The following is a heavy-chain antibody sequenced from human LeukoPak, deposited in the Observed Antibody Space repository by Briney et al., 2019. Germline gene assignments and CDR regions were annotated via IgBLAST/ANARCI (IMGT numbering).Heavy chain of an antibody. Sequence: GGSLRLSCAASGFTFSSYAMHWVRQAPGKGLESVSAIGSNGGNTYYGNSVKDRFTISRDNSKNPLYLQMASLRPEDTAVYYCAIGASGSYCWLDYWGQGTLVTVSS. CDR3: AIGASGSYCWLDY. D-gene: IGHD1-26*01. V-gene: IGHV3-64*01. J-gene: IGHJ4*02. CDR2: IGSNGGNT. CDR1: GFTFSSYA.